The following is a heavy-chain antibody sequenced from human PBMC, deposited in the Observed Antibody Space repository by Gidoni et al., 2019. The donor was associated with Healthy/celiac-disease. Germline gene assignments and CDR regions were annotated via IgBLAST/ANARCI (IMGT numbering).Heavy chain of an antibody. CDR2: IWYDGSNK. D-gene: IGHD6-13*01. CDR3: ARGGFSSSFVSYGMDV. V-gene: IGHV3-33*01. CDR1: GFPFSSYG. J-gene: IGHJ6*02. Sequence: QVQLVESGGGVVQPGRSLRLSCAASGFPFSSYGMHWVRQAPGKGLEWVAVIWYDGSNKYYADSVKGRFTISRDNSKNTLYLQMNSLRAEDTAVYYCARGGFSSSFVSYGMDVWGQGTTVTVSS.